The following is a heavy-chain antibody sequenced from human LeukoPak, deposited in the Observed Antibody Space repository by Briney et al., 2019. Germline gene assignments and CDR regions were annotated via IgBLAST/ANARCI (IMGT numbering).Heavy chain of an antibody. Sequence: SGGSLRLSCAASGFTFSGSAMHWVRQASGKGLEWVGRIRSKANSYATTYAASVKGRFTISRDDSKNTAYLQMTSLKTEDTAVYYCTSGLSVLRSTNTPVDYWGQGTLVTVSS. CDR3: TSGLSVLRSTNTPVDY. D-gene: IGHD4-17*01. CDR1: GFTFSGSA. V-gene: IGHV3-73*01. J-gene: IGHJ4*02. CDR2: IRSKANSYAT.